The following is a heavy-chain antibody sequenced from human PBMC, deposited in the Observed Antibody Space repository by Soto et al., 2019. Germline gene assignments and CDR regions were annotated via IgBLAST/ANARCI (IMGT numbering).Heavy chain of an antibody. J-gene: IGHJ6*02. D-gene: IGHD2-15*01. Sequence: EVQLLESGGGLVQPGGSLRLSCAASGFTFSLYAMTWVRQAPGKGLEWVSVLSGSGVNTYYADSVKGRFTVSRDNSKNTLSLQMSSLGVEDTAVYYCAKSVGGTKYYYAMDVWGRWTTVTVSS. V-gene: IGHV3-23*01. CDR3: AKSVGGTKYYYAMDV. CDR2: LSGSGVNT. CDR1: GFTFSLYA.